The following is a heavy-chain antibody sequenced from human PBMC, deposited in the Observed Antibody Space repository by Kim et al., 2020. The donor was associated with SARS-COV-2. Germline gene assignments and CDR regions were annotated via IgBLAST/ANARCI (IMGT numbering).Heavy chain of an antibody. CDR2: IYYSGST. J-gene: IGHJ6*02. CDR1: GGSISSYY. Sequence: SETLSLTCTVSGGSISSYYWSWIRQPPGKGLEWIGYIYYSGSTNYNHSLKSRVTISVDTSKNQFSLKLSSVTAADTDVYYCARVPPGDYGDYEERYSGYYYYGMDVWGQGTTVTVSS. V-gene: IGHV4-59*13. CDR3: ARVPPGDYGDYEERYSGYYYYGMDV. D-gene: IGHD4-17*01.